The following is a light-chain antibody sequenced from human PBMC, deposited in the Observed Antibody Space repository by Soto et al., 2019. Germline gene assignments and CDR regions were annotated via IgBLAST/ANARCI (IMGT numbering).Light chain of an antibody. V-gene: IGKV3-11*01. J-gene: IGKJ5*01. Sequence: EIVLTQSPATLSLSPGDRATLSCRASQSIASYVAWYHQRPGQSPRLVIYATSNRATGIPARFSGSGAGTEFTLTISNLEAEDSGVYYCQQRNDWPRNSFGQGTRLDIK. CDR1: QSIASY. CDR3: QQRNDWPRNS. CDR2: ATS.